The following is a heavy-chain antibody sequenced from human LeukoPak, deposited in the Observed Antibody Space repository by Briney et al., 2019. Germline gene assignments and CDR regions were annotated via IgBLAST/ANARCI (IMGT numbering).Heavy chain of an antibody. J-gene: IGHJ6*02. CDR2: ISSIGSTI. CDR3: ARWDYYNGMDV. Sequence: PGGSLRLSCAASGFTCSTCEMNWVRQAPGEGLEWLSYISSIGSTIYYADSVKGRFTISRDSAKNSLYLQMTSLRVEDTAVYYCARWDYYNGMDVWGQGTTVTVSS. CDR1: GFTCSTCE. V-gene: IGHV3-48*03.